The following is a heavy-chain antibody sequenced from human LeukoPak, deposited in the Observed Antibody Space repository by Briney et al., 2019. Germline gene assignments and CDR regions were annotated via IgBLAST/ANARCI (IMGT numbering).Heavy chain of an antibody. CDR3: ARDDY. Sequence: SDTLSLTCTVSGVSIGSHYWSWIRQSPGKGLEWIGCVYNSGTTVYNPSLTGRVTISVDTSKNQYSLNLRSVTAADAAVYYCARDDYWGQGTLVTVSS. CDR2: VYNSGTT. J-gene: IGHJ4*02. V-gene: IGHV4-59*11. CDR1: GVSIGSHY.